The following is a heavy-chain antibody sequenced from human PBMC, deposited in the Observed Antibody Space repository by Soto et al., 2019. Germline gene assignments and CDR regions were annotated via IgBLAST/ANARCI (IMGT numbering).Heavy chain of an antibody. D-gene: IGHD1-26*01. J-gene: IGHJ4*02. CDR3: ARASGSYSDY. CDR1: GFTFSTHE. Sequence: GGSLRLSCAASGFTFSTHEMNWLRQAPGKGLEWVSYISSSGTTIYYADSVKGRFTISRDNARDSLYLQMNSLRAEDTAVYYCARASGSYSDYWGQGTLVTVSS. V-gene: IGHV3-48*03. CDR2: ISSSGTTI.